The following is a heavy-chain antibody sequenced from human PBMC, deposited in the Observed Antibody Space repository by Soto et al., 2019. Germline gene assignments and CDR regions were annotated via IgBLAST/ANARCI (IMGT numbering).Heavy chain of an antibody. CDR3: ARGGHIAVVTASFDY. CDR1: GYTFNTYY. J-gene: IGHJ4*02. CDR2: IHPSGGGT. V-gene: IGHV1-46*02. D-gene: IGHD2-21*02. Sequence: QVQLVQSGAEVQKPGASVKASCKPSGYTFNTYYLHWVRQAPGQALEWMGVIHPSGGGTTYAQKFLGSVTVTRDTSTSTVFMELSSLRSHDTAVYYCARGGHIAVVTASFDYWGQGTLVTVSS.